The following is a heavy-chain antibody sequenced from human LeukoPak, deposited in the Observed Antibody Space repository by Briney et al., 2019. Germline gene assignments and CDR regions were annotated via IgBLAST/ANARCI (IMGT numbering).Heavy chain of an antibody. CDR1: GGSISSYY. J-gene: IGHJ4*02. D-gene: IGHD3-16*01. CDR2: IYYSGST. V-gene: IGHV4-59*01. CDR3: ARQNFMITFGGVIPNDFDY. Sequence: ASETLSLTCTVSGGSISSYYWSWIRQPPGKGLEWIGYIYYSGSTNYNPSLKSRVTISVDTSKNQFSLKLSSVTAADTAVYYCARQNFMITFGGVIPNDFDYWGQGTLVTVSS.